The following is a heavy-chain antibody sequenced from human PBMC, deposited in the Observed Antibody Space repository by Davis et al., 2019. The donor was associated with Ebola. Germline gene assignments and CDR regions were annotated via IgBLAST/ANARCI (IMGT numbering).Heavy chain of an antibody. J-gene: IGHJ4*02. CDR1: GYTFVNYG. CDR2: IRTYDGNT. D-gene: IGHD1-26*01. Sequence: AASVKVSCKASGYTFVNYGITWVRQAPGQGLEWLGWIRTYDGNTNYAQKFQDRVTMTTDTPTTTVFMELRNLRSDDTAVYWCARGEGAPDNWGQGTLVTVSS. CDR3: ARGEGAPDN. V-gene: IGHV1-18*04.